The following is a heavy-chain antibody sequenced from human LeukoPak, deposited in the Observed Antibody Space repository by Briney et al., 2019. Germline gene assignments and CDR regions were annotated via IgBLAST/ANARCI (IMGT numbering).Heavy chain of an antibody. CDR2: ISAYNGNT. CDR1: GYGFTNYG. V-gene: IGHV1-18*01. D-gene: IGHD4-23*01. J-gene: IGHJ4*02. Sequence: ASVKVSCKASGYGFTNYGISWVRQAPGGGLEWMGWISAYNGNTNYAQKVQGRVTMTTDTPTSTAYLELRSLRSDDTAVYYCAREGYYGVKKFFDYWGQGTLVTVSS. CDR3: AREGYYGVKKFFDY.